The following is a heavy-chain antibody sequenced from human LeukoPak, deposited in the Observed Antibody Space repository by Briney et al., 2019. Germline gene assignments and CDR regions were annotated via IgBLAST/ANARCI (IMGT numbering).Heavy chain of an antibody. J-gene: IGHJ6*03. V-gene: IGHV4-61*01. D-gene: IGHD2-15*01. CDR2: IYYSGST. Sequence: SETLSLTCTVSGDSLTGSSYYWSWIRQPPGKGLEWIGYIYYSGSTNYNPSLKSRVTISVDTSKNQFSLKLSSVTAADTAVYYCARGTVAATLGYYYMDVWGKGTTVTVSS. CDR1: GDSLTGSSYY. CDR3: ARGTVAATLGYYYMDV.